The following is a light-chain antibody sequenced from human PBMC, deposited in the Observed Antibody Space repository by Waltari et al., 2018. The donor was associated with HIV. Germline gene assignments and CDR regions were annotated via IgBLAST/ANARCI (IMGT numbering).Light chain of an antibody. CDR2: EGS. CDR3: CSYAVSSTSVI. V-gene: IGLV2-23*01. J-gene: IGLJ2*01. Sequence: QSALTQPASVSGSPGQSIPISCTGTGSDVGSYNFVSWYQQYPGKAPKLIIYEGSKRPSWISNRFSGSQSGDTASLTISGLQAEDEADYYCCSYAVSSTSVIFGGRTKLTVL. CDR1: GSDVGSYNF.